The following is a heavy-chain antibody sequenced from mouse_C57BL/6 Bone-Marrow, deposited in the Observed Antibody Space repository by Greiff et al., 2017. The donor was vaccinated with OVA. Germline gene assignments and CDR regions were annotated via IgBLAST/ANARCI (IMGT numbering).Heavy chain of an antibody. V-gene: IGHV5-12*01. CDR2: ISNGGGST. Sequence: DVKLVESGGGLVQPGGSLKLSCAASGFTFSDYYMYWVRQTPEKRLEWVAYISNGGGSTYYPDTVKGRFTISRDNAKNTLYLQMSRLKSEDTAMYYCARRGDDGNSWFAYWGQGTLVTVSA. CDR3: ARRGDDGNSWFAY. J-gene: IGHJ3*01. CDR1: GFTFSDYY. D-gene: IGHD2-3*01.